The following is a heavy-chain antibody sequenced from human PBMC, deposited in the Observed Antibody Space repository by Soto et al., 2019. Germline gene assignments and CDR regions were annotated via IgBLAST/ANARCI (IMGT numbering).Heavy chain of an antibody. D-gene: IGHD4-17*01. Sequence: QLQLQESGSGLVKPSQTLSLTCAVSGGSISSGGYSWSWIRQPSGKGLEWIGYIYHSGSTYYNPSLKSRVTISVDRSKNQFSLKLSSVTAADTAVYYCAREGSDYGGNLENWGQGTLVTVSS. CDR1: GGSISSGGYS. CDR3: AREGSDYGGNLEN. J-gene: IGHJ4*02. V-gene: IGHV4-30-2*01. CDR2: IYHSGST.